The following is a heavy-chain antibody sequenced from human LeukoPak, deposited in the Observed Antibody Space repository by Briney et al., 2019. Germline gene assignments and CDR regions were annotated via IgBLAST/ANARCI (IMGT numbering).Heavy chain of an antibody. CDR3: ARDFPPYGMDV. Sequence: GGSLRLSCAASGFTFSSYAMHWVRQAPGKGLEWVAVISYDGSNKYYADSVKGRFTISRDNSKNTLYLQMNSLRAEDTAVYYCARDFPPYGMDVWGQGTTVTVSS. CDR2: ISYDGSNK. CDR1: GFTFSSYA. V-gene: IGHV3-30-3*01. J-gene: IGHJ6*02.